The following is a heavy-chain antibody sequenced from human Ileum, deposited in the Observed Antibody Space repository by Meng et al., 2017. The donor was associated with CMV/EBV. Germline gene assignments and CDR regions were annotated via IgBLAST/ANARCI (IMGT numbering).Heavy chain of an antibody. D-gene: IGHD2-21*01. CDR3: ARTPLVLARMWYFDF. J-gene: IGHJ4*02. CDR1: GYPFHGYY. CDR2: INPNSGGT. Sequence: SGYPFHGYYLHWVRQARGQGLEWMGRINPNSGGTNYAQKFQGRVTMTRDTSISTASMELSSLTFDDTAVYFCARTPLVLARMWYFDFWGQGTLVTVSS. V-gene: IGHV1-2*06.